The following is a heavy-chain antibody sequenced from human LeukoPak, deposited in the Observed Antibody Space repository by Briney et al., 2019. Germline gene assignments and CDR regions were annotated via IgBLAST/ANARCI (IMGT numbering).Heavy chain of an antibody. J-gene: IGHJ5*02. CDR1: GFSVRTTY. V-gene: IGHV3-53*01. D-gene: IGHD6-19*01. CDR2: LYTGGGT. CDR3: AKAGGIAVAGSRTGFDP. Sequence: GGSLRLSCAASGFSVRTTYMSWVRQAPGKGLEWVSVLYTGGGTDHADSVKGRFTISRDNSKNTLYLQMNSLRAEDTAVYYCAKAGGIAVAGSRTGFDPWGQGTLVTVSS.